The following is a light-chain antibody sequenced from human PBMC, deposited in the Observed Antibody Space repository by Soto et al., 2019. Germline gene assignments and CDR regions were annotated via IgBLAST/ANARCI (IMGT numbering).Light chain of an antibody. V-gene: IGKV3-20*01. Sequence: ENRLTQSPGTLSSSPGERATLSCRASQSIGTNYVAWFQQKPGQAPTLLIYAASRRATGIPDRFSGSGSGTEFTLTISRLEPEDFAVYFCQQYSSTPRPFGQGTKVEFK. CDR2: AAS. CDR1: QSIGTNY. J-gene: IGKJ1*01. CDR3: QQYSSTPRP.